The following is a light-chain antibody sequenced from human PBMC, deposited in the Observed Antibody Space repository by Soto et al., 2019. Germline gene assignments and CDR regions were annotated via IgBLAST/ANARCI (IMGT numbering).Light chain of an antibody. CDR2: GAS. CDR3: QPYGSSPPYT. V-gene: IGKV3-20*01. J-gene: IGKJ2*01. CDR1: QSVSSSY. Sequence: EIVLTQTPGTLSLSPGERATLSCRASQSVSSSYLAWYQHKPGQAPRPLIYGASSRATGIPDRFSGSGSGTDFTLTISRLEPEDFAVYYCQPYGSSPPYTFGQGTKLEIK.